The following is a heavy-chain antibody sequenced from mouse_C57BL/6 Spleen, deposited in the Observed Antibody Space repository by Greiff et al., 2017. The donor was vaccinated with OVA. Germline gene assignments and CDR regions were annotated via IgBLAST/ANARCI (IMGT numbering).Heavy chain of an antibody. Sequence: QVQLKQPGAELVRPGTSVKLSCKASGYTFTSYWMHWVKQRPGQGLEWIGVIDPSDSYTNYNQKFKGKATLTVNTSSSTAYMQLSSLTSEDSAVYYCAESNNGNWGQGTSVTVSS. J-gene: IGHJ4*01. CDR3: AESNNGN. CDR1: GYTFTSYW. V-gene: IGHV1-59*01. CDR2: IDPSDSYT. D-gene: IGHD2-5*01.